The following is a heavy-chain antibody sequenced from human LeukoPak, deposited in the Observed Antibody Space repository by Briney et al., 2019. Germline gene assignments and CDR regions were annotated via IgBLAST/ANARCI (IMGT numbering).Heavy chain of an antibody. Sequence: PGGSLRLSCAASGFTFSSYAMHWVRQAPGKGLEWVAVISYDGSNKYYADSVKGRFTISRDNSKNTLYLQMNSLRAEDTAVYYCAKVMGMKGLPIGAFDIWGQGTMVTVSS. CDR3: AKVMGMKGLPIGAFDI. D-gene: IGHD7-27*01. CDR2: ISYDGSNK. V-gene: IGHV3-30-3*01. J-gene: IGHJ3*02. CDR1: GFTFSSYA.